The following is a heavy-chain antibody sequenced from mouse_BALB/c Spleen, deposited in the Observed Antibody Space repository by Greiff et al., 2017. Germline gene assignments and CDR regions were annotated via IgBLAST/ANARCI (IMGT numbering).Heavy chain of an antibody. J-gene: IGHJ3*01. Sequence: EVKVVESGGGLVQPGGSMKLSCVASGFTFSSYWMSWVRQSPEKGLEWVAEIRLKSDNYATHYAESVKGKFTISRDDSKSRLYLQMNSLRAEDTGIYYCTSGYYGSRTRFAYWGQGTLVTVSA. V-gene: IGHV6-6*02. CDR3: TSGYYGSRTRFAY. CDR1: GFTFSSYW. D-gene: IGHD1-1*01. CDR2: IRLKSDNYAT.